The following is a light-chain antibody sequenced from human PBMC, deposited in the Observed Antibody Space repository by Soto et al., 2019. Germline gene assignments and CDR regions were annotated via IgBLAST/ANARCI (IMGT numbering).Light chain of an antibody. J-gene: IGLJ2*01. CDR2: DVN. V-gene: IGLV2-14*01. Sequence: QSALTQPASVSGSPGQSITISCTGSSSDIGGFNYVSWYQQHPGKAPKLMIFDVNNRPSGVSDRFSGSKSDNTASLTISGLQSEAEADYYCSSYTDNSTLSTLVLFGGGTKVTVL. CDR3: SSYTDNSTLSTLVL. CDR1: SSDIGGFNY.